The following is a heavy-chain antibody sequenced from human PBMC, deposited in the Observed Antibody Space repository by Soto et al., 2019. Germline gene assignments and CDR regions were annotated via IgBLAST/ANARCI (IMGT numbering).Heavy chain of an antibody. J-gene: IGHJ3*02. D-gene: IGHD3-16*02. V-gene: IGHV3-33*01. CDR1: GFTFFSYG. Sequence: QVQLVESGGGVVQPGRSLRLSCAASGFTFFSYGMHWVRQAPGKGLEWVAVIWYDGSNKYYADSVKGRFTISRDNSKNTLYLQMNTLRAEDTAVYYCARDHIVALRGEECAFDIWGQGTIVTVSS. CDR2: IWYDGSNK. CDR3: ARDHIVALRGEECAFDI.